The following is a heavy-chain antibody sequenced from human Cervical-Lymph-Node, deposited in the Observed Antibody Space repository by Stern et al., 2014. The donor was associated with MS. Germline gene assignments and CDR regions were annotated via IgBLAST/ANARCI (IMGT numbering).Heavy chain of an antibody. CDR3: TKAWSH. D-gene: IGHD1-1*01. V-gene: IGHV1-8*01. J-gene: IGHJ1*01. Sequence: MQLVESGAEVRKPGASVRLSCKASGYLFTSDDINWVRPASGQGLEWMGWMNPDSVDTGFEQKFRGRVTMTRDISTSTAYMELSSLTSEDSAVYYCTKAWSHWGRGTQVTVSS. CDR1: GYLFTSDD. CDR2: MNPDSVDT.